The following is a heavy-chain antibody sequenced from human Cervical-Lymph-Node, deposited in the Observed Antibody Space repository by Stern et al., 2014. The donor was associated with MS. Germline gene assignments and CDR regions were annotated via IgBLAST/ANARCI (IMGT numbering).Heavy chain of an antibody. CDR3: ASVAGGTGWYFDL. J-gene: IGHJ2*01. D-gene: IGHD1-1*01. Sequence: QLQESGPGLAKPSETLSLTCAVSGASGASISNYYLSWIRQSPGKGLVWIGYLSYSGRTKSTPSLEVRVTMSVDSSTNQFSLKLSSVTTADTAVYYCASVAGGTGWYFDLWGRGTLVTVSS. V-gene: IGHV4-61*01. CDR2: LSYSGRT. CDR1: GASGASISNYY.